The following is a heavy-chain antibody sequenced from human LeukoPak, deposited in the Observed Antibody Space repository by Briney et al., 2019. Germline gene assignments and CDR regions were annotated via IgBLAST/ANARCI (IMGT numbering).Heavy chain of an antibody. J-gene: IGHJ5*02. CDR1: GYSISSGYY. D-gene: IGHD3-10*01. Sequence: SETLSLTCTVSGYSISSGYYWGWIRQPPGKGLEWIGSIYHSGRTYYNPSLKSRVTISVDTSKNQFSLKLSSVTAADTAVYYCARTTLQTLGAWGQGTLVTVSS. V-gene: IGHV4-38-2*02. CDR3: ARTTLQTLGA. CDR2: IYHSGRT.